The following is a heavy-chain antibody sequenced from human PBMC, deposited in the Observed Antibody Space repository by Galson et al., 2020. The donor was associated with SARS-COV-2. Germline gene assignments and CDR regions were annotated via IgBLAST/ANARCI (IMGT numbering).Heavy chain of an antibody. V-gene: IGHV1-18*01. D-gene: IGHD3-10*01. CDR2: ISAYNGNP. CDR1: GYTFTSYG. J-gene: IGHJ4*02. Sequence: GESLKISCKASGYTFTSYGINWVRQAPGQGLEWMGWISAYNGNPKYAQNLQGRVTMTTDTSTTTAYMDLRSLRSDDTAVYYCARDRGFGFGELAYFWGQGTLVTVSS. CDR3: ARDRGFGFGELAYF.